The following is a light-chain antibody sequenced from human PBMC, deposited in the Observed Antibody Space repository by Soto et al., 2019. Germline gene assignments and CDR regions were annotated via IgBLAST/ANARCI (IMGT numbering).Light chain of an antibody. J-gene: IGKJ1*01. V-gene: IGKV3-20*01. Sequence: ETVMTQSPATLSVSPGERATLSCRTSQSVNTNLAWYQHKPGQSPRLLIYGASTRATTTPGRFSGSGSGTDFTLTISRLEPEDFAVYYCQQYGSSPLWTFGQGTKVDIK. CDR2: GAS. CDR3: QQYGSSPLWT. CDR1: QSVNTN.